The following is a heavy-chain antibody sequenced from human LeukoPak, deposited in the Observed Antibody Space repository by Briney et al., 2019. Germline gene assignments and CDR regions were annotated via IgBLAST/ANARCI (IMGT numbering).Heavy chain of an antibody. CDR2: INHSGST. CDR3: ARDSLVHPNRWFDP. CDR1: GGSFSGYY. Sequence: SETLSLTCAVYGGSFSGYYWSWIRKPPGKGLEWIGEINHSGSTNYNPSLKSRVSMSVDTSTNQFSLKLSSVTAADTAVYYCARDSLVHPNRWFDPWGQGTLVIVSS. J-gene: IGHJ5*02. D-gene: IGHD6-13*01. V-gene: IGHV4-34*01.